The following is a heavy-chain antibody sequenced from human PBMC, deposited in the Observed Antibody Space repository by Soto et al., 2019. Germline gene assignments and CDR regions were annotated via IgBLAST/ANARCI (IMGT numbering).Heavy chain of an antibody. Sequence: PGGSLRLSCAGSGFTFSTYAMSWVRQAPGKGLEWVSAISSSGGSTFYAGSVKGRFTISRDNSKNTLYLQMNSLRAEDTAVYYCAKEYYDFWTGYYPFDYWGQGTLVTVSS. CDR1: GFTFSTYA. CDR3: AKEYYDFWTGYYPFDY. J-gene: IGHJ4*02. V-gene: IGHV3-23*01. CDR2: ISSSGGST. D-gene: IGHD3-3*01.